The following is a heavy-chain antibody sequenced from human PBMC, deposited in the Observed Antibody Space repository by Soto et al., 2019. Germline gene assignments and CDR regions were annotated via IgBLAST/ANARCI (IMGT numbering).Heavy chain of an antibody. J-gene: IGHJ6*02. CDR2: INSDGSST. CDR1: GFTFSSYW. V-gene: IGHV3-74*01. D-gene: IGHD4-17*01. Sequence: GGSLRLSCAASGFTFSSYWMRWVRQAPGKGLVWVSRINSDGSSTSYADSVKGRFAISRDNAKNTLYLQMNSLRAEDTAVYYCARRPDDYGDYGYYYYGMDVWGQGTTVTVSS. CDR3: ARRPDDYGDYGYYYYGMDV.